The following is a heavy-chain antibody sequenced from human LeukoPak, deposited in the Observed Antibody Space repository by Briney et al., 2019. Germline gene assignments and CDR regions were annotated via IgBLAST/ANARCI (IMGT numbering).Heavy chain of an antibody. CDR1: GGSVSSSSFY. V-gene: IGHV4-39*01. CDR2: IYYSGST. D-gene: IGHD5-18*01. J-gene: IGHJ4*02. Sequence: PSETLSLTCTVSGGSVSSSSFYWGWIRQPPGMGLEWIGTIYYSGSTYYNSSLKGRVAIAVDTSKNQFSLKLSSLTAADTAVYYCARQGITYGYLSYFDYWGQGTLVSVSS. CDR3: ARQGITYGYLSYFDY.